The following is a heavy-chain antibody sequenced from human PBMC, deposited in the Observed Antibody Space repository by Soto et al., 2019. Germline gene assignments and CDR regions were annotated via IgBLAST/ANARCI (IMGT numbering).Heavy chain of an antibody. D-gene: IGHD1-1*01. Sequence: TSETLSLTCTVSGGSISSYYWSWIRQPPGKGLEWIGYIYYSGSTNYNPSLKSRVTISVDTSKNQFSLKMSSVTAADTAVYYCARFATRYYFDYLGHGTLVTVSS. CDR1: GGSISSYY. J-gene: IGHJ4*01. CDR2: IYYSGST. V-gene: IGHV4-59*01. CDR3: ARFATRYYFDY.